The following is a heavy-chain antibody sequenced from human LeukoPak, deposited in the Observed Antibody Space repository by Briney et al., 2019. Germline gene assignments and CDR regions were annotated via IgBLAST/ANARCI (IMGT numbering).Heavy chain of an antibody. CDR1: GFTFSSYS. Sequence: PGGSLRLSCAASGFTFSSYSMNWVRQPPGKGLEWVSSISSSSSYIYYADSVKGRFTISRDNAKNSLYLQMNSLRAEDTAVYYCARVCALYCSSTRIWAFGAFDIWGQGTMVTVSS. J-gene: IGHJ3*02. CDR2: ISSSSSYI. CDR3: ARVCALYCSSTRIWAFGAFDI. V-gene: IGHV3-21*01. D-gene: IGHD2-2*01.